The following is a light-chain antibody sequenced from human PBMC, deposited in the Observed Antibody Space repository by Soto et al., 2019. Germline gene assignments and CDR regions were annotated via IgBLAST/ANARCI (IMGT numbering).Light chain of an antibody. V-gene: IGKV1-39*01. CDR3: QQSYSTPLT. J-gene: IGKJ4*01. CDR2: AAS. Sequence: DIQMTQSPSSLSASVGDRVTITCRASQSISSYLNWYQQKPGKAPKLLIYAASSLQSGVPSRFSGSGSGTDCTLTISSLQPEDFATYYCQQSYSTPLTFGGGNKVEIK. CDR1: QSISSY.